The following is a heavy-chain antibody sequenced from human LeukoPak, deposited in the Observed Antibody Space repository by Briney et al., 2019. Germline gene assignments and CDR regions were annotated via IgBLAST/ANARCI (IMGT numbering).Heavy chain of an antibody. V-gene: IGHV4-30-4*01. CDR2: IYYSGST. J-gene: IGHJ4*02. Sequence: SETLSLTCTISGGSISSGDYYWSWIRQPPGKGLEWIGYIYYSGSTYYNPSLKSRVTISLDTSKNQFSLRLTSVTAADTAVYYCARAIASSGSRLFDYWGQGTLVTVSS. D-gene: IGHD3-10*01. CDR3: ARAIASSGSRLFDY. CDR1: GGSISSGDYY.